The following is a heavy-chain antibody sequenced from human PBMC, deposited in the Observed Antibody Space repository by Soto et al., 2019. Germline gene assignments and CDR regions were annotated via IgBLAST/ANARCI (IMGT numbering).Heavy chain of an antibody. CDR3: ASLRYGDYTRGAF. V-gene: IGHV1-18*01. J-gene: IGHJ4*02. CDR2: ISAYNGNT. Sequence: RQAPGQGLEWMGWISAYNGNTNYAQKLQGRVTMTTDTYTSTAYMELRSLRSDDTAVYYCASLRYGDYTRGAFRGQGTLVTVSS. D-gene: IGHD4-17*01.